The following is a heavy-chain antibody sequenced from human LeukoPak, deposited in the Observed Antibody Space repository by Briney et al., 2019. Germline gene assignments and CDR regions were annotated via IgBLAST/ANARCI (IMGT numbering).Heavy chain of an antibody. D-gene: IGHD6-6*01. Sequence: GGSLRLSCAASGFTFSSYSMNWVRQAPGKGLEWVSSISSSSSYIYYADSVKGRFTISRDNAKNSLYLQMNSLRAEDTAVYYCARSIAAPDRRFDPWGQGTLVTVSP. CDR1: GFTFSSYS. V-gene: IGHV3-21*01. J-gene: IGHJ5*02. CDR2: ISSSSSYI. CDR3: ARSIAAPDRRFDP.